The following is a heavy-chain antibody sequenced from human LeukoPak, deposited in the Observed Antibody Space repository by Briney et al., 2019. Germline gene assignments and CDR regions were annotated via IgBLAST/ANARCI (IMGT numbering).Heavy chain of an antibody. V-gene: IGHV3-23*01. CDR3: AKDQYYDFWSGSSFDY. CDR1: GFTFSSHA. CDR2: ISGSGGST. D-gene: IGHD3-3*01. J-gene: IGHJ4*02. Sequence: GGSLRLSCAASGFTFSSHAMSWVRQASGKGLEWVSAISGSGGSTYYADSVKGRFTISRDKSKNTVYLQMNSLRAEDTAVYYCAKDQYYDFWSGSSFDYWGQGTLVTVSS.